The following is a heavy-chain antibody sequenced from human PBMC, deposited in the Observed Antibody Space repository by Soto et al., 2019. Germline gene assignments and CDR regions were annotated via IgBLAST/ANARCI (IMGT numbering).Heavy chain of an antibody. CDR2: ISGSGGST. CDR1: GFTFSSYA. V-gene: IGHV3-23*01. D-gene: IGHD1-26*01. Sequence: AGGSLRLSCAASGFTFSSYAMSWVRQAPGKGLEWVSAISGSGGSTYYADSVKGRFTISRDNSKNTLYLQMNSLRAEDTAVYYCAKDQGGATSFYYYGMDVWGQGTTVTVSS. J-gene: IGHJ6*02. CDR3: AKDQGGATSFYYYGMDV.